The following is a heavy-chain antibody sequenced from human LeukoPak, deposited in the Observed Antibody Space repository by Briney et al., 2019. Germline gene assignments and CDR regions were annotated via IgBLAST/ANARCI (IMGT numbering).Heavy chain of an antibody. Sequence: GGSLRLSCAASGFTFSSYAMSWVRQAPGKGLKWVSAISGSGGSTYYAGSVKGRFTISRDNAKNSLYLQMNSLRAEDTAVYYCARDLRDFWSGYLTPSKNWFDPWGQGTLVTVSS. D-gene: IGHD3-3*01. J-gene: IGHJ5*02. CDR3: ARDLRDFWSGYLTPSKNWFDP. CDR2: ISGSGGST. V-gene: IGHV3-23*01. CDR1: GFTFSSYA.